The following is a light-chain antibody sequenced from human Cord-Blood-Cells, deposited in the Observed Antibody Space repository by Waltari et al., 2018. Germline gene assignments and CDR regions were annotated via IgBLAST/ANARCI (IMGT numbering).Light chain of an antibody. V-gene: IGKV4-1*01. CDR1: QSVLYSSNNKNY. CDR3: QQYYSTPRGFT. J-gene: IGKJ3*01. CDR2: WAA. Sequence: DIVMTQSPDSLAVSLGERATINCKSSQSVLYSSNNKNYLAWYQQKQGQPPKLLIYWAATRESGFPDRFSGSGSGTDFTLTISSLQAEDVAVYYCQQYYSTPRGFTFGPGTKVDIK.